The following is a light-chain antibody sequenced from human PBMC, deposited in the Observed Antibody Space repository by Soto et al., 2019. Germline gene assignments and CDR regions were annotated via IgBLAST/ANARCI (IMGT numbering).Light chain of an antibody. V-gene: IGLV2-14*03. CDR1: SSDVGDYNY. J-gene: IGLJ1*01. CDR3: SSYTSSNTLV. Sequence: QSALTQPASVSGSPGQSITISCSGTSSDVGDYNYVSWYQQHPGKAPKLMIYAVTYRPSGLSNRFSGSKSGNTASLTISELQAEDEAEYHCSSYTSSNTLVFGTGTKVTLL. CDR2: AVT.